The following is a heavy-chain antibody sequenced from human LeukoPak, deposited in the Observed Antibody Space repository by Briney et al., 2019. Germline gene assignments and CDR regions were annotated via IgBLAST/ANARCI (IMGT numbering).Heavy chain of an antibody. CDR2: INHSGST. J-gene: IGHJ5*02. CDR1: GYSISSAYY. CDR3: ARGRTIIADYCSSTSCSHRRWFDP. V-gene: IGHV4-38-2*01. D-gene: IGHD2-2*01. Sequence: SETLSITCAVSGYSISSAYYWGWIRQPPGKGLEWIGEINHSGSTNYNPSLKSRVTISVDTSKNQFSLKLSSVTAADTAVYYCARGRTIIADYCSSTSCSHRRWFDPWGQGTLVTVSS.